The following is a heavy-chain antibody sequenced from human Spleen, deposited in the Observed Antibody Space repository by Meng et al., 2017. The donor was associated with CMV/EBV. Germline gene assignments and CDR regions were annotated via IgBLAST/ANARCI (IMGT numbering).Heavy chain of an antibody. D-gene: IGHD3-3*01. V-gene: IGHV3-33*06. J-gene: IGHJ5*02. Sequence: LSGAASRFTFSSYSMHWVRQAPGKELEWVALIWYDGSNKYYADSVKGRFTISRDDSKNTLYLQMNSLRAEDTAIYYCAKGLGVEFDPWGQGTLVTVSS. CDR2: IWYDGSNK. CDR3: AKGLGVEFDP. CDR1: RFTFSSYS.